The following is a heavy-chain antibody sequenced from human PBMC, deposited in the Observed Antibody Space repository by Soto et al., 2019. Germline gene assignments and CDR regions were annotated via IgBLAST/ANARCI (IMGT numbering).Heavy chain of an antibody. J-gene: IGHJ5*02. CDR2: IYSGGST. CDR3: ARESRFLEWLSLNWFDP. CDR1: GFTVSSNY. Sequence: GGSLKLSCAASGFTVSSNYMSWVRQAPGKGLEWVSVIYSGGSTYYADSVKGRFTISRDNSKDTLYLQMNSLRAEDTAVYYCARESRFLEWLSLNWFDPWGQGTLVTSPQ. D-gene: IGHD3-3*01. V-gene: IGHV3-53*01.